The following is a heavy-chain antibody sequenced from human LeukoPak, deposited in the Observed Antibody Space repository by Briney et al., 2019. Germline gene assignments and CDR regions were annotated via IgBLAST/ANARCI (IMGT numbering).Heavy chain of an antibody. Sequence: PGGTLRLSCAASGFTFSSYGMSWVRQAPGKGLEWVSAISGSGGSTYYADSVKGRFTISGDNSKNTLYLQMNSLRAEDTAVYYCAKVSLNMVNDAFDIWGQGTMVSVSS. CDR1: GFTFSSYG. J-gene: IGHJ3*02. CDR3: AKVSLNMVNDAFDI. CDR2: ISGSGGST. D-gene: IGHD4/OR15-4a*01. V-gene: IGHV3-23*01.